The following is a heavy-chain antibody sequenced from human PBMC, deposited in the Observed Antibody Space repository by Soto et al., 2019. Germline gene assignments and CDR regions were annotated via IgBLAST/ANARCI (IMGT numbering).Heavy chain of an antibody. CDR2: IKQDGSEK. Sequence: GGSLRLSCAASGFTFSSYQMNWVRQAPGKGLEWVANIKQDGSEKYYVDSVEGRFTISRDNAKNSLYLQMNSLRAEDTAVYYCARVAPYYYGSGSYYFDYWGQGTLVTVSS. CDR3: ARVAPYYYGSGSYYFDY. J-gene: IGHJ4*02. CDR1: GFTFSSYQ. D-gene: IGHD3-10*01. V-gene: IGHV3-7*01.